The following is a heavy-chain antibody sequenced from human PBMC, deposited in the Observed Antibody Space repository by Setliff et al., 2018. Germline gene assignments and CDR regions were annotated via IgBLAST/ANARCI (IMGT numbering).Heavy chain of an antibody. CDR1: GYSFTNTW. D-gene: IGHD3-16*01. CDR2: IYLGDSDV. CDR3: ARLGGWLTSPETPRAFDI. Sequence: GESLKISCKGSGYSFTNTWIGWVRQTPGKGLEWMGIIYLGDSDVRYSPSFQGQVTISADKSINTAYLQWSSLRASDTAIYYCARLGGWLTSPETPRAFDIWGQGTMVTVSS. V-gene: IGHV5-51*01. J-gene: IGHJ3*02.